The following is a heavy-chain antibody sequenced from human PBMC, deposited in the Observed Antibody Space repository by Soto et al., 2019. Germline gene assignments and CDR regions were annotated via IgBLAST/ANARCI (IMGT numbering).Heavy chain of an antibody. Sequence: GGSLRLSCAASGFTFSSYAMHWVRQAPGKGLEWVAVISYDGRNKDYADSVKGRFSISRDNSKNTLYVQMNSLRAEDTAVYYCAREVNGVGDYWGQGTLVTVSS. CDR3: AREVNGVGDY. CDR1: GFTFSSYA. V-gene: IGHV3-30*04. D-gene: IGHD3-3*01. CDR2: ISYDGRNK. J-gene: IGHJ4*02.